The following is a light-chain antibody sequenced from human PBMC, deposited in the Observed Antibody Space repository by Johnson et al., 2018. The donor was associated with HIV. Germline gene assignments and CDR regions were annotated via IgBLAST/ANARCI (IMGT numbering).Light chain of an antibody. V-gene: IGLV1-51*01. CDR1: SSNVGSSF. Sequence: QSVLTQPPSVSAAPGQKVTISCSGSSSNVGSSFVSWYRQVPGTAPKLLIYDNNKRPSGIPDRFSGPKSGTSATLGITGLQTGDEADYYCETWDTSLSAGVFGTGTKVTVL. CDR2: DNN. J-gene: IGLJ1*01. CDR3: ETWDTSLSAGV.